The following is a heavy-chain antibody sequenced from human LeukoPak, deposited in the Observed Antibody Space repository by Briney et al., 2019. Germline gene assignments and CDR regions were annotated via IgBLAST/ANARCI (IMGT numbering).Heavy chain of an antibody. V-gene: IGHV3-21*01. CDR3: ASMVRGVITPDY. J-gene: IGHJ4*02. Sequence: PGGSLRLSCAASGFTFSSYSMNWVRQAPGKGLEWVSSISSSSSYIYYADSVKGRFTISRDSAKNSLYLQMNSLRAEDTAVYYCASMVRGVITPDYWGQGTLVTVSS. CDR2: ISSSSSYI. D-gene: IGHD3-10*01. CDR1: GFTFSSYS.